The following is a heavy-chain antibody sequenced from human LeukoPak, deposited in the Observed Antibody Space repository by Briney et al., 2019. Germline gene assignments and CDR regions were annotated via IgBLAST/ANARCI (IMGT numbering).Heavy chain of an antibody. J-gene: IGHJ6*03. CDR3: ASDPASYRIEAPPDYYYYMDV. V-gene: IGHV3-53*01. Sequence: GGSLRLSCAASGFTVSSNYMSWVRQAPGKGLEWVSVIYSGGSTYYAESVKGRFTISRDNSKNTLYLQMNSLRAEDTAVYYCASDPASYRIEAPPDYYYYMDVWGKGTTVTVSS. CDR2: IYSGGST. CDR1: GFTVSSNY. D-gene: IGHD1-26*01.